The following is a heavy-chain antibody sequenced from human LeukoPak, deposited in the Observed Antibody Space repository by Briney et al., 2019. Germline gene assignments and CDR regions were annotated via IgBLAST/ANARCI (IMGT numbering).Heavy chain of an antibody. Sequence: ASVKVSCKTSGYTFTNYDINWVRRATGQGFERMGWMSPNSGNTGYAQKFQGRVAMTMDTSIRTAYMELSSLRSEDTAVYYCARTPPNWGADYWGQGTLVTVSS. CDR2: MSPNSGNT. D-gene: IGHD7-27*01. CDR1: GYTFTNYD. V-gene: IGHV1-8*01. J-gene: IGHJ4*02. CDR3: ARTPPNWGADY.